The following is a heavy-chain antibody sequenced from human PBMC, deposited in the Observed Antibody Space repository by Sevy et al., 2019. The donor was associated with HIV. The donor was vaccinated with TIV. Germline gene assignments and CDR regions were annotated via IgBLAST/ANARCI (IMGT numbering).Heavy chain of an antibody. CDR1: GDSVSSNSAA. Sequence: QSQTLSLTCAISGDSVSSNSAAWNWIRQSPSRGLEWLGRTYYRSKWYNDYAVSVKSRITINPDKSKNQFSLQLNSVTPEDTAVYYCARDLGIAAAGREGYYYYYYGMDVWGQGTTVTVSS. J-gene: IGHJ6*02. CDR2: TYYRSKWYN. D-gene: IGHD6-13*01. CDR3: ARDLGIAAAGREGYYYYYYGMDV. V-gene: IGHV6-1*01.